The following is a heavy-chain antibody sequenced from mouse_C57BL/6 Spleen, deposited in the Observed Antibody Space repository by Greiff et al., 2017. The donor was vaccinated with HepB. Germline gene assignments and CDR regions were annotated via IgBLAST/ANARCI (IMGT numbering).Heavy chain of an antibody. J-gene: IGHJ2*01. Sequence: VQLQQSGAELVKPGASVKLSCKASGYTFTSYWMQWVKQRPGQGLEWIGEIDPSDSYTNYNQKFKGKATLTVDTSSSTAYMQLSSLTSEDSAVYYCARYYYVSSYAFDYWGQGTTLTVSS. CDR1: GYTFTSYW. CDR2: IDPSDSYT. CDR3: ARYYYVSSYAFDY. V-gene: IGHV1-50*01. D-gene: IGHD1-1*01.